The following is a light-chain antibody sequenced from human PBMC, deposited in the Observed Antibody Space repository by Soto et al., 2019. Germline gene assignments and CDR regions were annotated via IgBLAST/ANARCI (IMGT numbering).Light chain of an antibody. CDR3: QQYGSSPE. CDR2: GAS. V-gene: IGKV3-20*01. Sequence: ECVLTQSPGTLSLSHGERATLSCRASQSVSSNLAWYQQKPGQAPRFLIYGASSRATGIPDRFSGSGSGTDFTLTISRLEPEDFAVYYCQQYGSSPEFGQGTKVDI. J-gene: IGKJ1*01. CDR1: QSVSSN.